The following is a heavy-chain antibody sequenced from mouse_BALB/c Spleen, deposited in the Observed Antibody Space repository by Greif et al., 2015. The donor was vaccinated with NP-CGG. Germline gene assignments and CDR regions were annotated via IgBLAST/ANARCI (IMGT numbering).Heavy chain of an antibody. D-gene: IGHD2-4*01. V-gene: IGHV1-14*01. Sequence: EVKLVESGPELVKPGASVKMSCKASGYTFTSYVMHWVKQKPGQGLEWIGYINPYNDGTKYNEKFKGKATLTSDKSSSPAYMELSSLTSEDSAVYYCARGDYDRVFDYWGQGTTLTVSS. CDR3: ARGDYDRVFDY. CDR1: GYTFTSYV. CDR2: INPYNDGT. J-gene: IGHJ2*01.